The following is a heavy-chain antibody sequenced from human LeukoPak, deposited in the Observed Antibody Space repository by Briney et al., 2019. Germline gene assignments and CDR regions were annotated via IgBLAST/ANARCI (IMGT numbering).Heavy chain of an antibody. CDR1: GYSFTSYW. D-gene: IGHD3-22*01. J-gene: IGHJ4*02. V-gene: IGHV5-51*01. CDR2: IYPGDSDT. Sequence: ESLKISCKGSGYSFTSYWIGWVRQMPGKGLEWMGIIYPGDSDTRYSPSFQGQVTISADKFISTAYLQWSSLKASDTAMYYCARPRYYDSSGYWYFDYWGQGTLVTVSS. CDR3: ARPRYYDSSGYWYFDY.